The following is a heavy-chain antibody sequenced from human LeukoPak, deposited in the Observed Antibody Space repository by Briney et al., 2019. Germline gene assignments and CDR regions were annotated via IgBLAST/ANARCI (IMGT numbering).Heavy chain of an antibody. J-gene: IGHJ4*02. V-gene: IGHV3-21*01. D-gene: IGHD1-1*01. CDR2: ISGDSTYI. CDR1: GFTFASYS. Sequence: GGSLRLSCAASGFTFASYSMNWVRQGPEKGLEWVSSISGDSTYIYNAGSVKGRFTISRDNAQASLYLQMISLRADDTAVYYCARVSGRLERQSALDYWGQGTLVIVSS. CDR3: ARVSGRLERQSALDY.